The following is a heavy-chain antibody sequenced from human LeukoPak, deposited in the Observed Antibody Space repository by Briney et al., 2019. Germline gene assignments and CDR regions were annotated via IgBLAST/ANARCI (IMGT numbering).Heavy chain of an antibody. CDR3: ARGRYYDFWAGMDV. V-gene: IGHV3-33*01. CDR1: GFTFSSYG. CDR2: IWYDGSNK. Sequence: PGRSLRLSCAASGFTFSSYGVHWVRQAPGKGLVWVAVIWYDGSNKYYADSVKGRFTISRDNSKNTLYLQMNSLRAEDTAVYYCARGRYYDFWAGMDVWGQGTTVTVSS. J-gene: IGHJ6*02. D-gene: IGHD3-3*01.